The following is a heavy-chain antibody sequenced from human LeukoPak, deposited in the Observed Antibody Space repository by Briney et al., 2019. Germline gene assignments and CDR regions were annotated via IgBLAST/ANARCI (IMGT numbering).Heavy chain of an antibody. Sequence: GRSLRLSCTASGFTVSSYGMHWVRQAPGKGLEWVAVISYDGSNKYYADSVKGRFTISRDNSKNTLYLQMNSLRAEDTAVYYCAKERGSGWYDYWGQGTLVTVSS. D-gene: IGHD6-19*01. CDR2: ISYDGSNK. V-gene: IGHV3-30*18. CDR1: GFTVSSYG. J-gene: IGHJ4*02. CDR3: AKERGSGWYDY.